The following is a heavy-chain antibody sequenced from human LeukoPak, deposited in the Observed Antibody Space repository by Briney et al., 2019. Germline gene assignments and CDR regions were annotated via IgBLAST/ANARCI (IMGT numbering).Heavy chain of an antibody. Sequence: GGSLRDSCVDAGFSSSRDIMYSGRQAPGKGLEWVAVISYDGTNKYYADSVKGRFTISRDNSKNSLRLQMDSLRAEDTAVYYCSNGQTGYLLLRYWGQGTLVTVSS. CDR3: SNGQTGYLLLRY. V-gene: IGHV3-30*18. CDR1: GFSSSRDI. J-gene: IGHJ4*02. CDR2: ISYDGTNK. D-gene: IGHD1-14*01.